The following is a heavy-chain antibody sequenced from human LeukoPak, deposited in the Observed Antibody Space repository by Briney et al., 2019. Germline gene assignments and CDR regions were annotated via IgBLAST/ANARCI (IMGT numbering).Heavy chain of an antibody. Sequence: GGSLRLSCGASGFIFSHYWMSWVRQAPGKGLEWVANIKQDGSVKYYVDSLKGRFTISRDNSKNTLYLQMNSLRAEDTAVYYCAKDFRSTEAPYYYMDVWGKGTTVTVSS. CDR1: GFIFSHYW. D-gene: IGHD6-13*01. CDR2: IKQDGSVK. J-gene: IGHJ6*03. CDR3: AKDFRSTEAPYYYMDV. V-gene: IGHV3-7*03.